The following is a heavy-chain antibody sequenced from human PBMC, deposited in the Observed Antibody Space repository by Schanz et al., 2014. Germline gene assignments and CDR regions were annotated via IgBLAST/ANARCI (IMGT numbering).Heavy chain of an antibody. CDR1: GFTFSDYS. CDR3: VSAGSYSSYAF. CDR2: IRSSSTPI. J-gene: IGHJ4*02. D-gene: IGHD3-10*01. Sequence: EVQLVESGGGWVQPGGSLRLSCAASGFTFSDYSMNWARQAPGKGPEWVSYIRSSSTPIYYADSVKGRFTISRDNAKNSLYLQMNSLRAEDTAVYRCVSAGSYSSYAFWGQGTLVTVSS. V-gene: IGHV3-48*01.